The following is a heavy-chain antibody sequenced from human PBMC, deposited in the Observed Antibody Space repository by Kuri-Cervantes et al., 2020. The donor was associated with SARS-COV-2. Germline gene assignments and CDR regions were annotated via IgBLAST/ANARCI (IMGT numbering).Heavy chain of an antibody. CDR1: GFSFSGSA. Sequence: SFSGSGFSFSGSAVHWVRQAPGKGLEWVARIRSKTKNYATHYAASVEGRLTISRDDSKNTAYLEMNNLRSEDTAVYYCARQVLTMAGWIDSWGQGTLVTVSS. CDR3: ARQVLTMAGWIDS. CDR2: IRSKTKNYAT. V-gene: IGHV3-73*01. D-gene: IGHD6-19*01. J-gene: IGHJ5*01.